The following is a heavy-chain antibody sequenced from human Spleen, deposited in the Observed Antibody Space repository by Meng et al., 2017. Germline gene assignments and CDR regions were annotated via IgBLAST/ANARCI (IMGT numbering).Heavy chain of an antibody. Sequence: GGSLRLSCKGSGYSFTSYWIGWVRQMPGKGLEWMGIIYPGDSDTRYSPSFQGQVTISADKSISTAYLQWGSLKASDTAMYYCARHVPLGDYSFFRAPEAFDIWGQGTMVTVSS. V-gene: IGHV5-51*01. CDR1: GYSFTSYW. J-gene: IGHJ3*02. CDR3: ARHVPLGDYSFFRAPEAFDI. D-gene: IGHD4-17*01. CDR2: IYPGDSDT.